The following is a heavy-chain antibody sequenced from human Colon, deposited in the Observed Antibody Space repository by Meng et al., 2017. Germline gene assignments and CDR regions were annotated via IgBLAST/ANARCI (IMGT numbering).Heavy chain of an antibody. CDR2: IYYSGST. V-gene: IGHV4-30-4*01. Sequence: VQLQEAGPGRVPPSQTLSLTCTVSGGSISSGDCYWSWIRQPPGKGLEWIGYIYYSGSTYSNASLKSRVTISIDRSKNQFSLKLSSVTAADTAVYYCARDRKHYGERGWFDPWGQGTLVTVSS. J-gene: IGHJ5*02. CDR3: ARDRKHYGERGWFDP. CDR1: GGSISSGDCY. D-gene: IGHD4-17*01.